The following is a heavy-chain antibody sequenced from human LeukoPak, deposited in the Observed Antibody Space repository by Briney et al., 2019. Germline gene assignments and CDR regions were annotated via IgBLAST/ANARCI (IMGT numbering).Heavy chain of an antibody. V-gene: IGHV3-30*03. Sequence: PGGSLRLSCAASGFTFSNYGFHWVRQAPGKGLEWVAHISYDGNNKYYAVSVKGRFTISRDNSKNTLYLQMNSLRAEDTAVYYCARYVTTVTYFDHWGQGTLVTVSS. J-gene: IGHJ4*02. CDR2: ISYDGNNK. CDR3: ARYVTTVTYFDH. D-gene: IGHD4-17*01. CDR1: GFTFSNYG.